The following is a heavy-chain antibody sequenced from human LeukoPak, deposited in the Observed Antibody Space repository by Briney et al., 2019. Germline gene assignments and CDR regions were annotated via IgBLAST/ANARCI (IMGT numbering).Heavy chain of an antibody. J-gene: IGHJ6*03. D-gene: IGHD6-13*01. CDR3: ARERGYSSSWTDYYYYMDV. CDR1: GDSISSGSYY. CDR2: IYYSGPT. V-gene: IGHV4-39*07. Sequence: PSETLSLTCTVSGDSISSGSYYWGWIRQPPGKGLEWIGSIYYSGPTYYNPSLKSRVTISVDKSKNQFSLKLSSVTAADTAVYYCARERGYSSSWTDYYYYMDVWGKGTTVTVSS.